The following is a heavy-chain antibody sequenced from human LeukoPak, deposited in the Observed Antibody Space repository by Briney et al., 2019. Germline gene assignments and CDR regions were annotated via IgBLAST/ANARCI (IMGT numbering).Heavy chain of an antibody. D-gene: IGHD2-2*01. J-gene: IGHJ6*02. V-gene: IGHV3-23*01. CDR1: GFTFNTYV. CDR2: ISGSGGGT. CDR3: ATVYSSSLLRPMDV. Sequence: GGSLRLSCAASGFTFNTYVMSWVRQAPGKGLEWVSAISGSGGGTYYVDSVKGRFTISRDNSKNTLYLQMNSLRAEDTAAYYCATVYSSSLLRPMDVWGQGTTVTVSS.